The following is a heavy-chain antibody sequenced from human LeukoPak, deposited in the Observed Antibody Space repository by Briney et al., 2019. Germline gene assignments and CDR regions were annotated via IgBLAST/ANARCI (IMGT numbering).Heavy chain of an antibody. CDR1: GGSISSYY. J-gene: IGHJ4*02. D-gene: IGHD5-24*01. CDR3: ARDSAMATTYFDY. Sequence: SETLSLTCTVSGGSISSYYWSWIRQPPGKGLEWIGYIYYSGSTNYNPSLKSRVTISVDTSKDQFSLKLSSVTAADTAVYYCARDSAMATTYFDYWGQGTLVTVSS. V-gene: IGHV4-59*12. CDR2: IYYSGST.